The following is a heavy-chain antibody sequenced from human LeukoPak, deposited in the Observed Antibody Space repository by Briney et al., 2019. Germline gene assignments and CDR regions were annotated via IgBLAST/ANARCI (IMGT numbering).Heavy chain of an antibody. CDR1: GGSISSGGYS. V-gene: IGHV4-30-2*01. CDR2: IYHSGST. D-gene: IGHD2-21*02. J-gene: IGHJ4*02. Sequence: PSETLSLSCAVSGGSISSGGYSWSWIRQPPGKGLEWIGYIYHSGSTYYNPSLKSRVTISVDRSKNQFSLKLSSVTAADTAVYYCARFAYCGGHCWYYFDYWGQGSLVTVSS. CDR3: ARFAYCGGHCWYYFDY.